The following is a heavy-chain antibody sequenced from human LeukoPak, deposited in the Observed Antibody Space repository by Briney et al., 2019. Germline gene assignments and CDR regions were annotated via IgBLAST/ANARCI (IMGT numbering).Heavy chain of an antibody. J-gene: IGHJ4*02. Sequence: SETLSLTCTVSGGSISSYYWSWIRQPPGKGLEWIGFIYYSGSTNYNPSLKSRVTIAVDTSKNQFSLKLSSVTAANTAIYYCVRGKSYGSYWGQGTLVTVSS. D-gene: IGHD3-16*02. V-gene: IGHV4-59*01. CDR1: GGSISSYY. CDR2: IYYSGST. CDR3: VRGKSYGSY.